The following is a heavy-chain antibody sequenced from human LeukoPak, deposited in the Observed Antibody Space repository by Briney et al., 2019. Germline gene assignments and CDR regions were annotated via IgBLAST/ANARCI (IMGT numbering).Heavy chain of an antibody. D-gene: IGHD6-19*01. Sequence: ASVKVSCKASGYTFTSYYMHWVRQAPGQGLGWMGIINPSGGSTSYAQKFQGRVTMTRDTSTSTVYMELSSLRAEDTAMYYCALGAFNGWYKIDYWGQGTLVTVSS. J-gene: IGHJ4*02. CDR1: GYTFTSYY. CDR2: INPSGGST. V-gene: IGHV1-46*01. CDR3: ALGAFNGWYKIDY.